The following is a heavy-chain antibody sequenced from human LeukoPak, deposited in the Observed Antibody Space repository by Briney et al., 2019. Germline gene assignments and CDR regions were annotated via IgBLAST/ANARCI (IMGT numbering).Heavy chain of an antibody. D-gene: IGHD3-10*01. V-gene: IGHV3-48*01. CDR2: ISSSSSTI. CDR1: GFTFSSYS. CDR3: ARPSVVLWFGELISLGAFDI. Sequence: PGGSLRLSCAASGFTFSSYSMNWVRQAPGKGLEWVSYISSSSSTIYYADSVKGRFTISRDNAKNSLYLQMNSLRAEDTAVYYCARPSVVLWFGELISLGAFDIWGQGTMVTVSS. J-gene: IGHJ3*02.